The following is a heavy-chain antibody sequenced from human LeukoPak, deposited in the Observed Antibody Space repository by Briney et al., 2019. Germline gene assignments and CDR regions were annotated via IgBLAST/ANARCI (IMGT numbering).Heavy chain of an antibody. CDR3: ARDFSAAFDI. D-gene: IGHD2/OR15-2a*01. J-gene: IGHJ3*02. CDR1: GGSISSGDYY. Sequence: KTSETLSLTCTVSGGSISSGDYYWSWIRQPPGKGLEWIGYIYYSGSTYYNPSLKSRVTISVDTATNQFSLKLRSVTAADTAVYYCARDFSAAFDIWGQGTMVTVSS. CDR2: IYYSGST. V-gene: IGHV4-61*08.